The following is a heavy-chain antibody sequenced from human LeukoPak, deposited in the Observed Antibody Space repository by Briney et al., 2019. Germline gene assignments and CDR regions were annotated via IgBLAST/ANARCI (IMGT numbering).Heavy chain of an antibody. D-gene: IGHD5-24*01. CDR3: ARGVEMATATAY. CDR1: GFTVSSNH. CDR2: IYSSGST. J-gene: IGHJ4*02. Sequence: GGSLRLSCAASGFTVSSNHMSWVRQAPGKGLEWVSVIYSSGSTYYADSVKGRFTISRDNSKNTLYLQMNSLRAEDTAVYYCARGVEMATATAYWGQGTLVTVSS. V-gene: IGHV3-53*01.